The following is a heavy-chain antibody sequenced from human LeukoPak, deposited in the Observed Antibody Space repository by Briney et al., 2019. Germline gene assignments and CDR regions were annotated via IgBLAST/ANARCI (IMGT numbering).Heavy chain of an antibody. CDR3: ARGAALMGTLDY. J-gene: IGHJ4*02. D-gene: IGHD6-25*01. CDR2: IIPIIGTA. Sequence: SVKVSCKASGGSFSRYAISWVRQAPGQGLEGMGGIIPIIGTANYAQKFQSRVTITTDKSTSTAYMELSSLRSEDTAVYYCARGAALMGTLDYWGQGTLVTVSS. CDR1: GGSFSRYA. V-gene: IGHV1-69*05.